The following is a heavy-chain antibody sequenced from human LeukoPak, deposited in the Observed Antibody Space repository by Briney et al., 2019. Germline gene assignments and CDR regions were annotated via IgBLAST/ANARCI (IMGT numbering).Heavy chain of an antibody. D-gene: IGHD3-10*01. CDR3: ARASYGSGRPGWYYFDY. CDR1: GGSISSYY. CDR2: IYYSGST. J-gene: IGHJ4*02. Sequence: SETLSLTCTVSGGSISSYYWSWIRQPPWKGLEWIGYIYYSGSTNYNPSLKSRVTISVDTSKNQFSLKLSSVTAADTAVYYCARASYGSGRPGWYYFDYWGQGTLVTVSS. V-gene: IGHV4-59*01.